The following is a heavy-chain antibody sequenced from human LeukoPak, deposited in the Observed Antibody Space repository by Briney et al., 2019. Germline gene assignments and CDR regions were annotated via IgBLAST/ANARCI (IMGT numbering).Heavy chain of an antibody. CDR2: INPSGGTT. Sequence: GASVKVSCKASSYTLTNYGISWVRQAPGQGLEWMGIINPSGGTTNYAQKFQGRVTMTRDTSTTTLYMELSSLRSEDTAVYYCARGRPGSGWSFDYWGQGTLVTVSS. CDR1: SYTLTNYG. V-gene: IGHV1-46*01. J-gene: IGHJ4*02. D-gene: IGHD6-19*01. CDR3: ARGRPGSGWSFDY.